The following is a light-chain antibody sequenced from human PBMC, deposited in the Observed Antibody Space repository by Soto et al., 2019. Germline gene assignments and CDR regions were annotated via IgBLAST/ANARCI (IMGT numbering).Light chain of an antibody. CDR2: GAS. J-gene: IGKJ3*01. V-gene: IGKV3-20*01. CDR3: QQYGSSPRGT. CDR1: QSVSSSY. Sequence: EIVLTQSPGTLSLSPGERATLSCRASQSVSSSYLAWYQQKPGQAPRLLIYGASSRATGIPDRFSGSGSGTDFTLTISRLEPEDFAVYYCQQYGSSPRGTVGPGTKVDIK.